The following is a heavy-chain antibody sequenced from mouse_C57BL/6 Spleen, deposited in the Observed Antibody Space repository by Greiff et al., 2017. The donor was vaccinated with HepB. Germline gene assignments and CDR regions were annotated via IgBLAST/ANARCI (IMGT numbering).Heavy chain of an antibody. CDR1: GFTFSSYG. CDR3: ARDLLL. J-gene: IGHJ3*01. V-gene: IGHV5-6*01. Sequence: EVKVVESGGDLVKPGGSLKLSCAASGFTFSSYGMSWVRQTPDKRLEWVATISSGGSYTYYPDSVKGRFTISRDNAKNTLYLQMSSLKSEDTAMYYCARDLLLGGQGTLVTVSA. CDR2: ISSGGSYT.